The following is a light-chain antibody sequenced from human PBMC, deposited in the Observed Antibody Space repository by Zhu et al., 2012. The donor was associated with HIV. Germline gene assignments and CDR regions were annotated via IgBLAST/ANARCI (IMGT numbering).Light chain of an antibody. J-gene: IGKJ4*01. CDR1: QGISNH. V-gene: IGKV1-9*01. CDR2: GAS. CDR3: QHLTLYPI. Sequence: DIQLTQSPSFLSASVGDRVTITCRASQGISNHLAWYHQKPGKAPKLLIYGASVLQSGVPSRFSGSGSGTEFTLTISSLQPEDFATYFCQHLTLYPIFGGGFQGGDQT.